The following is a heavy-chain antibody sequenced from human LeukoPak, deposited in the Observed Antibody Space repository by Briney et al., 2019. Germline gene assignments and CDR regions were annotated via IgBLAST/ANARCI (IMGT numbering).Heavy chain of an antibody. CDR3: AKDRWELAGYFDY. V-gene: IGHV3-53*05. J-gene: IGHJ4*02. CDR2: IYSGGST. CDR1: GFTVSSNY. Sequence: PGGSLRLSCAASGFTVSSNYMSWVRQAPGKGLEWVSVIYSGGSTYYADSVKGRFTISRDNSKNTLYLQMNSLRAEDTAVYYCAKDRWELAGYFDYWGQGTLVTVSS. D-gene: IGHD1-26*01.